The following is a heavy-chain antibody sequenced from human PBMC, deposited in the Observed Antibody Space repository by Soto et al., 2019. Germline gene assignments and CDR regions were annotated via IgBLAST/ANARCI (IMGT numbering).Heavy chain of an antibody. D-gene: IGHD3-10*01. Sequence: QLQLQESGSGLVKPSQTLSLTCAVSGGSISSGGYSWSWIRQPPGKGLEWIGYVYHSGSTYYNPSLKSRVTISVDRSKNQFSLKLSSVTAADTAVYYCARMVRGRLDNAFDIWGQGTMVTVSS. CDR2: VYHSGST. CDR3: ARMVRGRLDNAFDI. CDR1: GGSISSGGYS. J-gene: IGHJ3*02. V-gene: IGHV4-30-2*01.